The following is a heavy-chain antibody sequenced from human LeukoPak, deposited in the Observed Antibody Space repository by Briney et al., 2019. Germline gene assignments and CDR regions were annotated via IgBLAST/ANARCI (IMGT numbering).Heavy chain of an antibody. CDR3: ARDNEGTYYYDSSGYYVLDY. V-gene: IGHV3-11*04. Sequence: PGGSLRLSCAASGFTFSDYYMSWLRQAPGKGLEWVSYISSSGSTIYYADSVKGRFTISRDNAKKSLYLQMNSLRAEDTAVYYCARDNEGTYYYDSSGYYVLDYWGQGTLVTVSS. CDR1: GFTFSDYY. D-gene: IGHD3-22*01. CDR2: ISSSGSTI. J-gene: IGHJ4*02.